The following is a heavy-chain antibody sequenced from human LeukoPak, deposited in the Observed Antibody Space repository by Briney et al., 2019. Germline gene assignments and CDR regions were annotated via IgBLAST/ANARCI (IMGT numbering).Heavy chain of an antibody. J-gene: IGHJ1*01. CDR2: INPTSGST. CDR1: GYIFNSHF. V-gene: IGHV1-46*02. D-gene: IGHD3-22*01. Sequence: ASVKVSCKTSGYIFNSHFLHWVRQAPGQVLEWIGGINPTSGSTRYAQKFQGRLTMTGDTSTSTVNVDLTSLTYEDTAVYYCARADYHDTGDYSYVEYFQHWGQGTLVTVSS. CDR3: ARADYHDTGDYSYVEYFQH.